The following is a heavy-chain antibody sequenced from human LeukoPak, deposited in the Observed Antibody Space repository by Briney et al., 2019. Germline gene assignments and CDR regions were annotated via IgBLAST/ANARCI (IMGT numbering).Heavy chain of an antibody. CDR2: IYYLGTT. V-gene: IGHV4-30-4*01. D-gene: IGHD2-21*02. Sequence: SETLSLTCTVFGDSISSGEHYWSWIRQPPGKGLEWLGHIYYLGTTYDNPSLKSRLTLSVDTSKNQFSLRLNSVTAADTAVYFCARGGDLQIDYWGRGVLVTVSS. CDR3: ARGGDLQIDY. CDR1: GDSISSGEHY. J-gene: IGHJ4*02.